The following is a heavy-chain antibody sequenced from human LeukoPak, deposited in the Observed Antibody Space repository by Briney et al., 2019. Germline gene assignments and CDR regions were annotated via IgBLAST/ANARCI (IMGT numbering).Heavy chain of an antibody. J-gene: IGHJ5*02. CDR3: AKTWYGSGSYYPMFDP. CDR2: ISGSGGST. V-gene: IGHV3-23*01. Sequence: GGSLRLSCAASGFTFSSYAMSWVRQAPGKGLEWVSGISGSGGSTYYADSVKGQFTISRDNSKNTLYLQMNSLRAEDTAVYYCAKTWYGSGSYYPMFDPWGQGTLVTVSS. D-gene: IGHD3-10*01. CDR1: GFTFSSYA.